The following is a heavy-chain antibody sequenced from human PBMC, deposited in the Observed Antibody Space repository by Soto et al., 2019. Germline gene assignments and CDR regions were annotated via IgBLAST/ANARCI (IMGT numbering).Heavy chain of an antibody. CDR1: GYTFTSYY. CDR3: ARADGDYVRYFQH. D-gene: IGHD4-17*01. V-gene: IGHV1-46*03. CDR2: INPSGGST. Sequence: QVQLVQSGAEVKKPGASVKVSCKASGYTFTSYYMHWVRQAPGQGLEWMGIINPSGGSTSYAQKFQGRVNMTRDTSTSTVYRELSSLRSEDTAVYYCARADGDYVRYFQHWGQGTLVTVSS. J-gene: IGHJ1*01.